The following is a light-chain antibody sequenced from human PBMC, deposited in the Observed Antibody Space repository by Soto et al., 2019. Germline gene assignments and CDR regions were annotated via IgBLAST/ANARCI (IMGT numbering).Light chain of an antibody. V-gene: IGKV3-11*01. Sequence: EIVLTQSPVTLSLSPGERATLSCRASQSVSSYLAWYQQKPGQAPRLLIYDASNRATGIPARFSGGGSGTDFTLTIDTLEPEDFAIYYCQQRSNWPPFTFGQGTRLEIK. CDR3: QQRSNWPPFT. CDR1: QSVSSY. J-gene: IGKJ5*01. CDR2: DAS.